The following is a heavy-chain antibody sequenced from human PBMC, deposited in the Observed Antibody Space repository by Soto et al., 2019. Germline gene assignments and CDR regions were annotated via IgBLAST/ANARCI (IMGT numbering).Heavy chain of an antibody. D-gene: IGHD6-6*01. Sequence: GGSLRLSCAASGFTFSSYSMNWVRQAPGKGLEWVSSISSSSSYIYYADSVKGRFTISRDNAKNSLYLQMNSVRAEDTAVYYCARQIAALSHDYWGQGTMVTVYS. CDR2: ISSSSSYI. CDR3: ARQIAALSHDY. V-gene: IGHV3-21*01. CDR1: GFTFSSYS. J-gene: IGHJ4*02.